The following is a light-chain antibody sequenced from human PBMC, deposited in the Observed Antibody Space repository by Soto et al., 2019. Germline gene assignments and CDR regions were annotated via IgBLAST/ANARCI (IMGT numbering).Light chain of an antibody. Sequence: QSALTQPRSVSGSPGQSVTISCTGTNSDVGGYKYVSWYQQYPGKAPKLMIYDVSKRPSGVPDRFSGSKSVNTASLTISGLQAEDEADYFFCSYAGSYSYVFGTGTKVTVL. J-gene: IGLJ1*01. CDR2: DVS. CDR3: CSYAGSYSYV. CDR1: NSDVGGYKY. V-gene: IGLV2-11*01.